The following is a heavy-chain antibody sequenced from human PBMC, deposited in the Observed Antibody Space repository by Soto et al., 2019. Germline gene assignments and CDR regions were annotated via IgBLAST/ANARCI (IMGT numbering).Heavy chain of an antibody. D-gene: IGHD2-21*01. CDR2: IYYSGST. V-gene: IGHV4-31*03. CDR1: GGSISSGGYY. CDR3: ARGVIP. J-gene: IGHJ5*02. Sequence: QVQLQESGPGLVKPSQTLSLTCTVSGGSISSGGYYWSWIRQHPGKGLEWIGYIYYSGSTYYNPPLQRRVTIPVDTSTNPFSLNLSSVTAPPTPVYYCARGVIPWGQGTLVTVSS.